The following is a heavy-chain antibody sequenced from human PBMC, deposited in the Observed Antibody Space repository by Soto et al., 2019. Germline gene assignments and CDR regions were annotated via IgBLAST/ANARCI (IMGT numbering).Heavy chain of an antibody. CDR3: ARELSNSPDYFDV. D-gene: IGHD4-4*01. CDR2: IYHSGRT. Sequence: KTSETLSLTCTVSGGSISSDDHYWSWIRQPPGAGLEWIGYIYHSGRTLDNPSLTSRVTISIDTSKNQFSLKLTSVTAADTAVYYCARELSNSPDYFDVWGQGTLVTVSS. V-gene: IGHV4-30-4*08. CDR1: GGSISSDDHY. J-gene: IGHJ4*02.